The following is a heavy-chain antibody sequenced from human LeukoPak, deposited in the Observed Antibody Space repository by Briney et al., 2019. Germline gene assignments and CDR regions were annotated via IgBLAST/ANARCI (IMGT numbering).Heavy chain of an antibody. CDR1: GFTFSNYV. CDR2: ISGSGSNT. V-gene: IGHV3-23*01. J-gene: IGHJ6*02. Sequence: GGSLRLSCAASGFTFSNYVMSWVRQAPGKGLEWASSISGSGSNTNYADSVKGRFTISRDNSKNTLYLQMNSLRAEDTALYFCAKDSSSPNYYYGLDVWGQGTTVTVSS. CDR3: AKDSSSPNYYYGLDV. D-gene: IGHD6-6*01.